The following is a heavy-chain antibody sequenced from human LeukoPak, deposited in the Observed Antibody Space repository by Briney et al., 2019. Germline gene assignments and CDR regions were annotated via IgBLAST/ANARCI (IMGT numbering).Heavy chain of an antibody. D-gene: IGHD3-10*01. V-gene: IGHV3-7*01. CDR1: GFTFSDYW. CDR2: IKEDGSVK. J-gene: IGHJ5*01. CDR3: ATEGTDGRGSFGWFDS. Sequence: SGGSLRLSCAASGFTFSDYWMTWVRQAPGKGLEWVANIKEDGSVKYYVDSVKGRFTISRDNAKNSLYLQLNSLRVEDTAVYYCATEGTDGRGSFGWFDSWGQGTLVTVSS.